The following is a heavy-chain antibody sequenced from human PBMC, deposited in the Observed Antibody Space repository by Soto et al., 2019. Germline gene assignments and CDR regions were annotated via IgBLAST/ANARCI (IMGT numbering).Heavy chain of an antibody. Sequence: SVKVSCKASGFTFTSSAVQWVRQARGQRLEWIGWIVVGSGNTNYAQKFQERVTITRDMSTSTAYMELSSLRSEDTAVYYCAAARIAHYYYGTDVWGQGTTVTVSS. J-gene: IGHJ6*02. CDR1: GFTFTSSA. V-gene: IGHV1-58*01. CDR3: AAARIAHYYYGTDV. D-gene: IGHD6-13*01. CDR2: IVVGSGNT.